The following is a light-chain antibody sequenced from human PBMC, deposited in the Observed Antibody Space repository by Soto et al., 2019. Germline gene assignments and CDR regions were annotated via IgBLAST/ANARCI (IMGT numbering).Light chain of an antibody. CDR1: SSDIGAYNF. CDR2: DVN. V-gene: IGLV2-14*03. CDR3: TSWTTSTTMR. Sequence: QSALTQPASVSGSPGQSITISCTGTSSDIGAYNFVSWYQQHPGKAPKLMLYDVNIRPSGVSNSFSGSKSGNTASLTISGLQAEDEGDYDCTSWTTSTTMRFGGGTKLTVL. J-gene: IGLJ2*01.